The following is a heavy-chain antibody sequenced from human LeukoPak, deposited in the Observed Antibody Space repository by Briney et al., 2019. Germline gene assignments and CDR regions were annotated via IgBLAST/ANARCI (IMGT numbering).Heavy chain of an antibody. Sequence: GASVKVSCKASGDTFTKYHMHWVRQAPGQGLEWMGLINLNGGSTISAQKFQGRVTMTWDTSKSTGYMDWSSLRSEDTAVYFCAIEYTGSSHFDYWGQGTPVTVSS. D-gene: IGHD1-26*01. CDR3: AIEYTGSSHFDY. CDR2: INLNGGST. V-gene: IGHV1-46*01. J-gene: IGHJ4*02. CDR1: GDTFTKYH.